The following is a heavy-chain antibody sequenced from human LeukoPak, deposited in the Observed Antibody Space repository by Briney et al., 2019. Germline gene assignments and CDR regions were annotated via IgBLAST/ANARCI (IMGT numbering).Heavy chain of an antibody. CDR3: ARGPGYYGSGSVDY. D-gene: IGHD3-10*01. J-gene: IGHJ4*02. Sequence: APVKVSCKASGYTFTSYGISWVRQAPGQGLEWMGWISAYNGNTNYAQKLQGRVTMTTDTSTSTVYMELRSLRSDDTAVYYCARGPGYYGSGSVDYWGQGTLVTVSS. CDR1: GYTFTSYG. V-gene: IGHV1-18*04. CDR2: ISAYNGNT.